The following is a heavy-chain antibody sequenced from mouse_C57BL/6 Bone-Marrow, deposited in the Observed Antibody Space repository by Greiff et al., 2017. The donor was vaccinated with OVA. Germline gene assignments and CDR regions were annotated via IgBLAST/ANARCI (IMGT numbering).Heavy chain of an antibody. J-gene: IGHJ4*01. Sequence: VMLVESGAELARPGASVKLSCKASGYTFTSYGISWVKQRTGQGLEWIGEIYPRSGNTYYNEKFKGKATLTADKSSSTAYMELRSLTSEDSAVYFCAREGSSYAMDYWGQGTSVTVSS. V-gene: IGHV1-81*01. CDR2: IYPRSGNT. D-gene: IGHD1-1*01. CDR3: AREGSSYAMDY. CDR1: GYTFTSYG.